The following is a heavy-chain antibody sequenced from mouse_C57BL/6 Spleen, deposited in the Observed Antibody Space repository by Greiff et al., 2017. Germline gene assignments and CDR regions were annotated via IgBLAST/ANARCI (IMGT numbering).Heavy chain of an antibody. Sequence: VQLQQSGPVLVKPGASVKMSCKASGYTFTDYYMNWVKQSHGKSLEWIGVINPYNGGTSYNQKFKGKATLTVDKSSSTAYMELNSLTSEDSAVYYCARRMGLRPFAYWGQGTLVTVSA. J-gene: IGHJ3*01. CDR1: GYTFTDYY. D-gene: IGHD2-4*01. CDR3: ARRMGLRPFAY. CDR2: INPYNGGT. V-gene: IGHV1-19*01.